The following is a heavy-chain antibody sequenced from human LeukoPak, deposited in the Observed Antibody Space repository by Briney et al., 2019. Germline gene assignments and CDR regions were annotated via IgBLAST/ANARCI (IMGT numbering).Heavy chain of an antibody. D-gene: IGHD3-10*01. CDR1: GYTLTELS. CDR3: ATSGSGTPYYYGMDV. V-gene: IGHV1-24*01. J-gene: IGHJ6*02. CDR2: FDPEDGET. Sequence: ASVKVSCKVSGYTLTELSMHWVRQAPGKGLEWMGGFDPEDGETIYAQKFQGRVTMTEDTSTDTAYMELSSLRSEDTAVYCCATSGSGTPYYYGMDVWGQGTTVTVSS.